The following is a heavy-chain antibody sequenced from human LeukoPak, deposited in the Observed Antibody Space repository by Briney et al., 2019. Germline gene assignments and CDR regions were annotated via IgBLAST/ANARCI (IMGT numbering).Heavy chain of an antibody. CDR3: ARNGGYSYGFNYYYYMDV. Sequence: ASVKVSCKASGYTFTSYYIHWVRQAPGQGLEWMGWISAYNGNTNYAQKLQGRVTMTTDTSTSTAYMELRSLRSDDTAVYYCARNGGYSYGFNYYYYMDVWGKGTTVTISS. CDR1: GYTFTSYY. CDR2: ISAYNGNT. V-gene: IGHV1-18*04. J-gene: IGHJ6*03. D-gene: IGHD5-18*01.